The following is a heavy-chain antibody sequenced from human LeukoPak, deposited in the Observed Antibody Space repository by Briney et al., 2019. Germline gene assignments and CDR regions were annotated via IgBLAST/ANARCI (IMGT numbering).Heavy chain of an antibody. CDR2: ISRISTDT. D-gene: IGHD3-10*01. Sequence: GGSLRLSCAASGFTFTDFYMSWIRQAPGKGLEWLSDISRISTDTNYADSVKGRFTISRDNAKNSLFLQLNSLRAEDTAVYYCARKTYYYDSGSYSKSYYFDYWGQGTLVTVSS. V-gene: IGHV3-11*06. CDR3: ARKTYYYDSGSYSKSYYFDY. CDR1: GFTFTDFY. J-gene: IGHJ4*02.